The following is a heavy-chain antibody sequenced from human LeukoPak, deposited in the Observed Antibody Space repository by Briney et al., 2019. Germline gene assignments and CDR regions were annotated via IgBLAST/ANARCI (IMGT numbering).Heavy chain of an antibody. V-gene: IGHV1-2*02. CDR1: GYTFTGYY. Sequence: GASVKVSCKASGYTFTGYYMHWVRQAPGQGLECMGWINPNSGGTNYAQKFQGRVTMTRDTSISTAYMELSRLRSDDTAVYYCARDSLYCSGGSCYDGWFDPWGQGTLVTVSS. CDR3: ARDSLYCSGGSCYDGWFDP. CDR2: INPNSGGT. D-gene: IGHD2-15*01. J-gene: IGHJ5*02.